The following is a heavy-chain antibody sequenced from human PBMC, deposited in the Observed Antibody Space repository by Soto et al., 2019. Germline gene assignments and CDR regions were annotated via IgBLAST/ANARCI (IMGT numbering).Heavy chain of an antibody. CDR2: ISYDGSNK. D-gene: IGHD3-22*01. J-gene: IGHJ4*02. CDR1: GFTFSSYG. CDR3: AKDPVGSYDSSGYGGYFDY. Sequence: GGSLRLSCAASGFTFSSYGMHWVRQAPGKGLEWVAVISYDGSNKYYADSVKGRFTISRDNSKNTLYLQMNSLRAEDTAVYYCAKDPVGSYDSSGYGGYFDYWGQGTLVTVSS. V-gene: IGHV3-30*18.